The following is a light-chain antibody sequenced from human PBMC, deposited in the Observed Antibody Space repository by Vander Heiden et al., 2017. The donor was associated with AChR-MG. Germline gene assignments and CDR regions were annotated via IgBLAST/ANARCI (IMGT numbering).Light chain of an antibody. V-gene: IGLV2-18*02. J-gene: IGLJ1*01. CDR3: SSFTGSNTYV. CDR1: SSDVGTYNR. CDR2: EVT. Sequence: QSALTEPPSVCVSHGQSVTISCTGTSSDVGTYNRVSWYQQLPGTAPKLILYEVTKRPSGVPDRFSGSKSGNTASLTISGLQAEDETDYYCSSFTGSNTYVFGTGTKVTVL.